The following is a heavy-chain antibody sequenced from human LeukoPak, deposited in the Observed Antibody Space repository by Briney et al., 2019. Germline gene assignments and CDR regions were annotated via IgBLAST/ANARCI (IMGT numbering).Heavy chain of an antibody. Sequence: GGSLRLSCAASGFTFSSYAMSWVRQAPGKGLEWVSYISSSGSTIYYADSVKGWFTISRDNSKNTLYLQMNSLRAEDTAVYYCAKSGYNRFDYWGQGTLVTVSS. CDR2: ISSSGSTI. J-gene: IGHJ4*02. CDR1: GFTFSSYA. D-gene: IGHD5-24*01. V-gene: IGHV3-23*01. CDR3: AKSGYNRFDY.